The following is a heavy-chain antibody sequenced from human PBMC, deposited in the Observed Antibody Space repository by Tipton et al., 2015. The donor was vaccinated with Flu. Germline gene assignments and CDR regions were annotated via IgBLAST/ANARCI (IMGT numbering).Heavy chain of an antibody. Sequence: QLVQSGAEVKKPGASVRISCTASGYTFTNYNMHWVRQAPGQAPDWMGIIYPSGGGTTTAQRFQGRVTLTRDKSTSTVYMELSSLSSEDTAFYYCARDRGFGAYTFDSWGQGTLVTVAS. J-gene: IGHJ4*02. CDR1: GYTFTNYN. CDR2: IYPSGGGT. D-gene: IGHD3-10*01. CDR3: ARDRGFGAYTFDS. V-gene: IGHV1-46*01.